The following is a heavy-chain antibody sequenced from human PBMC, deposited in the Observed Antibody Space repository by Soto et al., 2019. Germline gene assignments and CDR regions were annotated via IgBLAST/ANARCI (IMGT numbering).Heavy chain of an antibody. Sequence: ETLSLTCSVYGASFSGYYWSWIRQPPGKGLEWIGEINHSGSTNYNPSLKSRVTISVDTSKNQFSLKLSSVTAADTAVYYCAHKNTVVTPFSYWGQGTPVTVYS. CDR1: GASFSGYY. CDR2: INHSGST. D-gene: IGHD2-15*01. CDR3: AHKNTVVTPFSY. J-gene: IGHJ4*02. V-gene: IGHV4-34*01.